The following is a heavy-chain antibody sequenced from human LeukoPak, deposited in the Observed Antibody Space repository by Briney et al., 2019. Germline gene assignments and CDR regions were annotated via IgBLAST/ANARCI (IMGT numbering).Heavy chain of an antibody. D-gene: IGHD5-18*01. CDR2: IYYSGST. Sequence: PGGSLRLSCAASGFTFSNYAMTWVRQPPGKGLEWIGYIYYSGSTNYNPSLKSRVTISVDTSKNQFSLKLSSVTAADTAVYYCAREDTAMVNNWFDPWGQGTLVTVSS. CDR3: AREDTAMVNNWFDP. V-gene: IGHV4-59*01. J-gene: IGHJ5*02. CDR1: GFTFSNYA.